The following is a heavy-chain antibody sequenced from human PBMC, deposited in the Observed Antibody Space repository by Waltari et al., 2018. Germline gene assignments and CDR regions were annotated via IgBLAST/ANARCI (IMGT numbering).Heavy chain of an antibody. CDR2: IYYSGST. Sequence: QLQLQESGPGLVKPSETLSLTCTVYGGSISSSSYYWGWIRQPPGKGLEWIGSIYYSGSTYYNPSLKSRVTISVDTSKNQFSLKLSSVTAADTAVYYCARDPSVRQQLVYFDYWGQGTLVTVSS. CDR1: GGSISSSSYY. D-gene: IGHD6-13*01. V-gene: IGHV4-39*07. J-gene: IGHJ4*02. CDR3: ARDPSVRQQLVYFDY.